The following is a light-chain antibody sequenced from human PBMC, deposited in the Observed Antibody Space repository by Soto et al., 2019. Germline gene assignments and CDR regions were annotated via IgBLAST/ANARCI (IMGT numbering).Light chain of an antibody. CDR1: QSVSSSY. V-gene: IGKV3-20*01. CDR3: QQYGSSPRDT. Sequence: EIVLTQSPATLSLSPGERATLSCRASQSVSSSYLAWYQQKPGQAPRLLIYGASSRATGIPDRFSGSGSGTDFTLTISRLEPEDFAVYYCQQYGSSPRDTFGGGTKVDIK. J-gene: IGKJ4*01. CDR2: GAS.